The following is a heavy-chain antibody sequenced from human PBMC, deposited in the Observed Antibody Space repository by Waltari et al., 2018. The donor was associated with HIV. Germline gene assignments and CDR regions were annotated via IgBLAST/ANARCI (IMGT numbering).Heavy chain of an antibody. CDR1: GYTFSNYG. CDR3: ARDRGKYYGSGTDSFDI. J-gene: IGHJ3*02. Sequence: QVQLVQSGAEVKKPGASVKVSCKASGYTFSNYGITWVRQAPGQGLEWMGWVTPYNGNTNEARNVQGRVTMTTDTSTTTAYMELRSLRSDDTALYYCARDRGKYYGSGTDSFDIWGQGTTVTVSS. V-gene: IGHV1-18*01. CDR2: VTPYNGNT. D-gene: IGHD3-10*01.